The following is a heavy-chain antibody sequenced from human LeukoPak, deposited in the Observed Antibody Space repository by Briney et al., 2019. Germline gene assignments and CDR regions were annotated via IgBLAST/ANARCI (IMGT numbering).Heavy chain of an antibody. J-gene: IGHJ3*02. V-gene: IGHV3-7*01. Sequence: GGSLRLSCAASKFTFSSYWMSWARQAPGKGLEWVANIKQDGSEEYYVGSVKGRFTISRDNVKDSLYLQMNRLRAEDTAVYYCARRLWFGDYDAFDIWGQGTMVTVSS. CDR2: IKQDGSEE. D-gene: IGHD3-10*01. CDR1: KFTFSSYW. CDR3: ARRLWFGDYDAFDI.